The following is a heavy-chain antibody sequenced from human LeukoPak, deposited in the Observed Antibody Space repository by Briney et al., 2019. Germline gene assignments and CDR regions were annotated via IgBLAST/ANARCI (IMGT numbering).Heavy chain of an antibody. CDR1: GGSISSYY. CDR2: FYYSGGS. CDR3: ARDTGTTVLDAFDI. J-gene: IGHJ3*02. V-gene: IGHV4-59*12. Sequence: SETLSLTCTVSGGSISSYYWSWIRQPPGKGLEWIGYFYYSGGSNYNPSLKSRVTISGDTSKNQFSLKLSSVTAADTAVYYCARDTGTTVLDAFDIWGQGTMVTVSS. D-gene: IGHD1-7*01.